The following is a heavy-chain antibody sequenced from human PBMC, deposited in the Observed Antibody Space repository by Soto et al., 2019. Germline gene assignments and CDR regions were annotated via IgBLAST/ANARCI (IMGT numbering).Heavy chain of an antibody. Sequence: EVQLVESGGGLVQPGGSLRLSCAASGFTFGSHWMHWVRQAPGKGLVNVSRISSGGTTTNYAESVKGRFTISRDNARNTLYLQMNSLRVEDTAVYYCARFGTSYDTSGFLYWGQGTPVTVSS. CDR2: ISSGGTTT. CDR1: GFTFGSHW. J-gene: IGHJ4*02. CDR3: ARFGTSYDTSGFLY. V-gene: IGHV3-74*01. D-gene: IGHD3-22*01.